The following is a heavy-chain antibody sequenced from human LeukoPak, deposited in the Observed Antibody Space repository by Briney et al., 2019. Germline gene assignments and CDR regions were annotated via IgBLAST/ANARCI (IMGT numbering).Heavy chain of an antibody. V-gene: IGHV4-61*02. D-gene: IGHD2-15*01. CDR3: AREPLYCSGGRCYSSGAFDI. J-gene: IGHJ3*02. CDR2: GST. Sequence: GSTNYNPSLKSRVTISVDTSKTQFSLKLSSVTAADTAVYYCAREPLYCSGGRCYSSGAFDIWGQGTMVTVSS.